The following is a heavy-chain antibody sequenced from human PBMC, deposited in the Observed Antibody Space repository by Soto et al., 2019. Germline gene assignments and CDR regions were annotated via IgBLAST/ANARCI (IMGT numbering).Heavy chain of an antibody. CDR2: ISSSGGST. J-gene: IGHJ4*02. CDR3: AKTPYYYDSSGFTHFDY. CDR1: GFTFSNYA. D-gene: IGHD3-22*01. Sequence: GGSLRLSCEASGFTFSNYAMSWVRQAPGQGLEWVSAISSSGGSTFYTDSVKGRFTISRDNSKNTLYLQMNSLRAEDTAVYYCAKTPYYYDSSGFTHFDYWGQGTLVTVSS. V-gene: IGHV3-23*01.